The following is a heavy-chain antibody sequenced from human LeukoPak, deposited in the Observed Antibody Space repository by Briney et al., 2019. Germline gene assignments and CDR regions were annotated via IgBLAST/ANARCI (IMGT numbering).Heavy chain of an antibody. CDR2: VSYRGTT. CDR3: ARVGSSYRTGFDP. V-gene: IGHV4-59*01. Sequence: SETLSLTCTVSGDSISNYYWNWIRQPPGMGLEWIGYVSYRGTTKFNPSLRGRVTISLDTSRTQFSLKLNSVTTADTAVYYCARVGSSYRTGFDPWGQGILVTVSS. CDR1: GDSISNYY. J-gene: IGHJ5*02. D-gene: IGHD2-2*01.